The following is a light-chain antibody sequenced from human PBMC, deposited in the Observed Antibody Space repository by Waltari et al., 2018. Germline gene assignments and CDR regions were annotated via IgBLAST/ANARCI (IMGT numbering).Light chain of an antibody. V-gene: IGLV4-69*01. J-gene: IGLJ1*01. Sequence: QLMLTQSPSASASLGASVNLTCILTSGHNAFAVAWTQQAPEKAPRFLMKVNADGSHIRGDDIPDRFSGSSSGAERFLTISSLQSEDEADYFCQTWTAGIGVFGRGTTVSVL. CDR1: SGHNAFA. CDR3: QTWTAGIGV. CDR2: VNADGSH.